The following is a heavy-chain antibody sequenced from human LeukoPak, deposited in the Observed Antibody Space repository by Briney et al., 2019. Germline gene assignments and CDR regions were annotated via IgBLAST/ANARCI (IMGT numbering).Heavy chain of an antibody. Sequence: GGSLRLSCAASGFNFGSYSMTWVRQAPGKGLEWISVISADSATTFYADSVKGRFTISRDNAKNTVFLQMSSLRAEDTALYYCARKSASGNYPLDYWGQETLVTVSS. CDR3: ARKSASGNYPLDY. CDR2: ISADSATT. D-gene: IGHD3-10*01. V-gene: IGHV3-23*01. CDR1: GFNFGSYS. J-gene: IGHJ4*02.